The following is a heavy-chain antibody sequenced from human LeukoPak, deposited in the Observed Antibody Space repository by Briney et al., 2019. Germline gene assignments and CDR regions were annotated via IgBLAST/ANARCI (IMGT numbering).Heavy chain of an antibody. V-gene: IGHV4-59*08. CDR3: ASSPTAAAGEYFQH. CDR1: GGSISSYY. J-gene: IGHJ1*01. CDR2: IYYSGST. Sequence: SETLSLTCTVSGGSISSYYWSWIRQPPGKGLEWIGYIYYSGSTNYNPSLKSRVTISVDTSKNQFSLKLSSVTAADTAVYYCASSPTAAAGEYFQHWGQGTLVTVSS. D-gene: IGHD6-13*01.